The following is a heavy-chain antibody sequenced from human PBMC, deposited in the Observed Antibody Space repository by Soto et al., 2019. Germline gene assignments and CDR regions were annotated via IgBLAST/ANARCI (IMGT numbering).Heavy chain of an antibody. Sequence: GGSLQISCKGSGYNFTTFWIGWVRQMPGKGLEWMGIIYPGDSETKYSPDFEGQVTISADRSTNTAYLQWRSLRASDTAMYYCARLGFPGAIYFASWGLGTMVTVS. CDR1: GYNFTTFW. D-gene: IGHD3-9*01. CDR3: ARLGFPGAIYFAS. J-gene: IGHJ4*02. CDR2: IYPGDSET. V-gene: IGHV5-51*01.